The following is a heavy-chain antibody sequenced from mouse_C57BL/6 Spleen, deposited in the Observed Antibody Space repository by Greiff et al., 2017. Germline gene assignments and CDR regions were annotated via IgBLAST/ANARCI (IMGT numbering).Heavy chain of an antibody. J-gene: IGHJ4*01. V-gene: IGHV1-69*01. CDR2: IDPSDCYT. CDR3: ARRNCPLYAMDY. Sequence: QVQLQQPGAELVMPGASVKLSCKASGYTFTSYWMHWVKQRPGQGLEWIGEIDPSDCYTNYNQKFKGKSTLTVDKSSSTAYMQLSSLTSEDSAVYYCARRNCPLYAMDYWGQGTSVTVSS. CDR1: GYTFTSYW.